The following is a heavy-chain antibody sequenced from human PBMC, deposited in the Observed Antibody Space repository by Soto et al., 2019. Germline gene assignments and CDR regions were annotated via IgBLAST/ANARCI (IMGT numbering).Heavy chain of an antibody. CDR2: ISAYNGNP. CDR1: GYTFSSYG. J-gene: IGHJ4*02. Sequence: QVQLVQSGAEVKKPGASVKVSCKASGYTFSSYGISWERQAPGQGREWMGWISAYNGNPTYAQKLQGRVTMPTDTSTSTAYMEVRSLRSDDTAVYYCARSIAAAVDLDYWGQGTLVTVSS. D-gene: IGHD6-13*01. CDR3: ARSIAAAVDLDY. V-gene: IGHV1-18*01.